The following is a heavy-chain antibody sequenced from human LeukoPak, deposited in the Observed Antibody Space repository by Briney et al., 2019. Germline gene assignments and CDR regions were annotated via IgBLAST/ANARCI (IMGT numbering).Heavy chain of an antibody. CDR3: ATDGAGFDT. CDR1: GFTFNDYY. Sequence: GGSLRLSCAASGFTFNDYYMSWIRQAPGKGLEWLSYINIGGTNTHYADSVKGRFTISRDNAKKSLYLEMNTLRAEDTAVYYCATDGAGFDTWGQGVLVTVSS. J-gene: IGHJ5*02. CDR2: INIGGTNT. V-gene: IGHV3-11*01.